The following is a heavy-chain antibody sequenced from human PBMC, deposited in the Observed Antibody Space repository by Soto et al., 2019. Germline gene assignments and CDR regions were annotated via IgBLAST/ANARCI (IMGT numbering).Heavy chain of an antibody. CDR3: PRGGPTVIVSIDY. V-gene: IGHV1-69*13. CDR2: IIPIFGTA. Sequence: ASVKVSCKASGGTFSSYAISWVRQAPGQGLEWMGGIIPIFGTANYAQKFQGRVTITADESTSTAYMVLSSLRPEDPAVFSCPRGGPTVIVSIDYLAQGPLVAVSS. D-gene: IGHD1-26*01. J-gene: IGHJ4*02. CDR1: GGTFSSYA.